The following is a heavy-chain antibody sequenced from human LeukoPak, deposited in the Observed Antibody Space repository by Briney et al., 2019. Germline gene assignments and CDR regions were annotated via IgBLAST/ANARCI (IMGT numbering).Heavy chain of an antibody. Sequence: ASVKVSCKASGYTFTGYYMHWVRQAPGQGLEWMGWINPNSGGTNYSQKFQGRVTMTRNTSISTAYMELSSLRSEDTAVYYCARRNYGTSRRWVDPWGQGTLVTVSS. CDR1: GYTFTGYY. V-gene: IGHV1-2*02. CDR3: ARRNYGTSRRWVDP. CDR2: INPNSGGT. D-gene: IGHD3-16*01. J-gene: IGHJ5*02.